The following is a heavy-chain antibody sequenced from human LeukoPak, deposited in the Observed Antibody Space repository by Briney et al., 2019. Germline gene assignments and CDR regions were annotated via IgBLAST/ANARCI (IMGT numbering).Heavy chain of an antibody. CDR2: INPNSGGT. Sequence: ASVKVSCKASGYTFTGYYMHWVRQAPGQGLEWMGRINPNSGGTNYAQKFQGRVTMTRDTSVSTAYMELSRLRSDDTAVYYCARETKLEWLLIFDYWGQGTLVTVSS. J-gene: IGHJ4*02. V-gene: IGHV1-2*06. CDR3: ARETKLEWLLIFDY. CDR1: GYTFTGYY. D-gene: IGHD3-3*01.